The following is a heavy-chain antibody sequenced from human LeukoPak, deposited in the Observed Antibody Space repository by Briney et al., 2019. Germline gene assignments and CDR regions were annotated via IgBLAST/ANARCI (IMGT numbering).Heavy chain of an antibody. D-gene: IGHD2-2*01. CDR3: ATNSRQLLKWVDY. J-gene: IGHJ4*02. V-gene: IGHV1-24*01. Sequence: ASTKVSRNFSGYTLTELSMHWVRQAPGKGLDWMGGFDPEDGQTIYAQKFQWRVTMSEDTYTPAVYVELISLRCEDTAVYYCATNSRQLLKWVDYWGQGTLVTVSS. CDR1: GYTLTELS. CDR2: FDPEDGQT.